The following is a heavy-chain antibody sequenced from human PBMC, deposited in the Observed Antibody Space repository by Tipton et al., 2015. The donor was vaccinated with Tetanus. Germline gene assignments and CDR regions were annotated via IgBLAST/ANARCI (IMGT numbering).Heavy chain of an antibody. CDR3: GGLGVESGSAGNDFDV. V-gene: IGHV1-8*02. CDR1: GYTFNNYD. J-gene: IGHJ6*02. D-gene: IGHD3-3*01. Sequence: QLVQSGAEVKKPGASVKVSCKASGYTFNNYDINWVRQATGQGLEWMGWMKPNSADTGYSQKFQGRVTMTTDTSISTAYLERSSLRAEDTAVYYCGGLGVESGSAGNDFDVWGHGTPVTVSS. CDR2: MKPNSADT.